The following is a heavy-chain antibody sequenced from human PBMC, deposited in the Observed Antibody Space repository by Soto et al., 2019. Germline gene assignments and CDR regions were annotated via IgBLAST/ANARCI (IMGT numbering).Heavy chain of an antibody. CDR1: GGTFSSYT. CDR3: GRGATIFGVVIYYYGMDV. CDR2: IIPILGIA. D-gene: IGHD3-3*01. J-gene: IGHJ6*02. V-gene: IGHV1-69*02. Sequence: SVKVSCKASGGTFSSYTISWVRQAPGQGLEWMGRIIPILGIANYAQKFQGRVTITADKSTSTAYMELSSLRSEDTAVYYCGRGATIFGVVIYYYGMDVWGQGTTVTVSS.